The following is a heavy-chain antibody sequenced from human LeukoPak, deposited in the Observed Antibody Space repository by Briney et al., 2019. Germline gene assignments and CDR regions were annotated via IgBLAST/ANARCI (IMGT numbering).Heavy chain of an antibody. CDR2: ISSSGSTI. J-gene: IGHJ6*04. Sequence: PGGSLRLSCAASGFKFSSYSMKWVRQAPGKGLEWVSYISSSGSTIYYADSVQGRFTISRDNAKNSLYLQMNSLRAEDTAVYYCAELGITMIGGVWGKGTTVTISS. CDR3: AELGITMIGGV. CDR1: GFKFSSYS. D-gene: IGHD3-10*02. V-gene: IGHV3-48*04.